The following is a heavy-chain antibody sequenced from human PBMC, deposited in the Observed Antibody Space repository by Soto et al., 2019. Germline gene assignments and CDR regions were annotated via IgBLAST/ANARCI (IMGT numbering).Heavy chain of an antibody. V-gene: IGHV3-23*01. CDR2: MSGSSSTT. J-gene: IGHJ4*02. Sequence: EVRLLESGGGLVKPGGSLRLSCATSGLTFSNYAMSWVRQAPGGGLEWVSSMSGSSSTTYYADSVRGRFTTSRDRSKNPLYLQMSSLRAEDTALYYCAKNQERELPRVIDFWGQGTLVTVSS. CDR1: GLTFSNYA. D-gene: IGHD1-7*01. CDR3: AKNQERELPRVIDF.